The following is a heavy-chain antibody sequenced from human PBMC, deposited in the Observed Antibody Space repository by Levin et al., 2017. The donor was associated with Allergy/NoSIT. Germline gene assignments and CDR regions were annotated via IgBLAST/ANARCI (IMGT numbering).Heavy chain of an antibody. D-gene: IGHD2/OR15-2a*01. CDR3: ARTTFTGYLDY. V-gene: IGHV4-4*02. Sequence: SETLSLTCTVSGDSISNSDWWTWVRQPPGKGLEWIGDISPGGNTNNNPSLKSRVAISVDKSKNQFSLNLNSVTAADTAIYFCARTTFTGYLDYWGQGTLVTVSS. CDR1: GDSISNSDW. CDR2: ISPGGNT. J-gene: IGHJ4*02.